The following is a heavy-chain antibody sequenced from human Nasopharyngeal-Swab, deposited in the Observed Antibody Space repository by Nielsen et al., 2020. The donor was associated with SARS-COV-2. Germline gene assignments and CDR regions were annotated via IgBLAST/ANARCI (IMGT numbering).Heavy chain of an antibody. CDR3: AIGDVVVPAAISQGQDAFDI. D-gene: IGHD2-2*02. CDR1: GYTFTSYA. CDR2: INAGNGNT. V-gene: IGHV1-3*01. J-gene: IGHJ3*02. Sequence: ASVKVSCKASGYTFTSYAMHWVRQAPGQRLEWMGWINAGNGNTKYSQKFQGRVTITRDTSASTAYMELSSLRSEDTAVYYCAIGDVVVPAAISQGQDAFDIWGQGTMVTVSS.